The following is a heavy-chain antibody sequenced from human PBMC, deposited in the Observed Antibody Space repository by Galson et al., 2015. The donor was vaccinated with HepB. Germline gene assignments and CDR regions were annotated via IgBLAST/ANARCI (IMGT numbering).Heavy chain of an antibody. CDR2: INPNSGGT. Sequence: SVKVSCKASGYTFTGYYMHWVRQAPGQGLEWMGWINPNSGGTNYAQKFQGWVTMTRDTSISTAYMELSRLRSDDTAVYYCARDHGRNRDGYKTPGGYWGQGTLVTVSS. CDR3: ARDHGRNRDGYKTPGGY. V-gene: IGHV1-2*04. CDR1: GYTFTGYY. D-gene: IGHD5-24*01. J-gene: IGHJ4*02.